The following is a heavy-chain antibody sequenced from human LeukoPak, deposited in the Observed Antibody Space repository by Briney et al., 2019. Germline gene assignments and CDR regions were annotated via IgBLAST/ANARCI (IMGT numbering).Heavy chain of an antibody. CDR1: GGSFSGYY. Sequence: PSETLSLTCAVYGGSFSGYYWSWIRQPAGKGLEWIGRIYTRGTTSYNPSLKSRVTISADTSKNQFSLKLSSVTAADTAVYYCARGYWFYFDYWGQGTLVTVSS. V-gene: IGHV4-59*10. CDR3: ARGYWFYFDY. D-gene: IGHD2-8*02. J-gene: IGHJ4*02. CDR2: IYTRGTT.